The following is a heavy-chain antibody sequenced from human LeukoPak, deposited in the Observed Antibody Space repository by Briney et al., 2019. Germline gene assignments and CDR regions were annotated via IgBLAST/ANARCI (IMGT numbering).Heavy chain of an antibody. D-gene: IGHD6-19*01. CDR1: GFTFSNYD. CDR3: ASSAGALIDC. CDR2: IWFDGSNK. V-gene: IGHV3-33*01. J-gene: IGHJ4*02. Sequence: GRSLRLSCAASGFTFSNYDVHWVRQAPGKGLEWVAVIWFDGSNKFYADSVKGRFTISRDNSKNTLYLQMNSLRAEDTAVYYCASSAGALIDCWGQGTLVTVSS.